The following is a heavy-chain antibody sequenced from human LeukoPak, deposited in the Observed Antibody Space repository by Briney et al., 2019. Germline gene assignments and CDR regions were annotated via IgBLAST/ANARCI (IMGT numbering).Heavy chain of an antibody. CDR3: ARGYGDYSYYFDY. Sequence: ASVKVSCKASGGTFSSYAISWVRQAPGQRLEWMGGIIPIFGTANYAQKLQGRVTITTDESTSTAYMELSSLRSEDTAVYYCARGYGDYSYYFDYWGQGTLVTVSS. V-gene: IGHV1-69*05. J-gene: IGHJ4*02. D-gene: IGHD4-17*01. CDR2: IIPIFGTA. CDR1: GGTFSSYA.